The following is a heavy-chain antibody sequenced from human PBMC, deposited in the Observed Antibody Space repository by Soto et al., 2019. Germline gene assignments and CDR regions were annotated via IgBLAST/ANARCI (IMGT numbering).Heavy chain of an antibody. CDR3: AREADFASSGYVLDY. CDR2: VTSSPSSM. CDR1: GFTFSGFS. J-gene: IGHJ4*02. Sequence: GSLRLSCAASGFTFSGFSMNWVRQAPGKGLEWVSSVTSSPSSMFYADSVKGRFTISRDDAKDSLFLQMNSLRADDTAVYYCAREADFASSGYVLDYWGLGTLVTVSS. D-gene: IGHD3-22*01. V-gene: IGHV3-21*01.